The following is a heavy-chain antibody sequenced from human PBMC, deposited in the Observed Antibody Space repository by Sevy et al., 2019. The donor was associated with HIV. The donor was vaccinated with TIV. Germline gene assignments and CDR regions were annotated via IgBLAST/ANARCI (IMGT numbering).Heavy chain of an antibody. Sequence: ASVKVSCKVSGYTLTELSMHWVRQAPGKGLEWMGGFDPEDGETIYAQKFQGRVTMTGDTSTDTAYMELSSLRSEDTAVYYCATEDRSTIFGVVSPSYYGMDVWGQGTTVTVSS. D-gene: IGHD3-3*01. CDR3: ATEDRSTIFGVVSPSYYGMDV. CDR2: FDPEDGET. V-gene: IGHV1-24*01. J-gene: IGHJ6*02. CDR1: GYTLTELS.